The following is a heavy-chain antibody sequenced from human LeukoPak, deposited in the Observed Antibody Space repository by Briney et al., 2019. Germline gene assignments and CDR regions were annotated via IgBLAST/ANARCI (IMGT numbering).Heavy chain of an antibody. D-gene: IGHD3-16*01. J-gene: IGHJ4*02. CDR1: GYPFTSYS. CDR2: IWVSGGNT. V-gene: IGHV1-46*01. CDR3: AREYVQTYYFDY. Sequence: GASVKVSCKPSGYPFTSYSIHWVRQAPGHGLEYMGIIWVSGGNTNYPQKFQGRVTMTRDISTSTVFMDLDRLTSADTAVYYCAREYVQTYYFDYWGLGTLVTVSS.